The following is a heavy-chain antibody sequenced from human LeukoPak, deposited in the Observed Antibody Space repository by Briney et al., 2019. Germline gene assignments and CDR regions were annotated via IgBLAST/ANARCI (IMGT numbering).Heavy chain of an antibody. CDR2: IYYSGST. D-gene: IGHD6-13*01. V-gene: IGHV4-59*08. J-gene: IGHJ4*02. CDR3: ARGRIEAAGILDY. CDR1: GGSISGYY. Sequence: SETLSLTCTVSGGSISGYYWNWIRQPPGKGLEWIGYIYYSGSTNYNPSLKSRVTISVDTSKNQFSLKLSSVAAAGTAVYYCARGRIEAAGILDYWGQGTLVTVSS.